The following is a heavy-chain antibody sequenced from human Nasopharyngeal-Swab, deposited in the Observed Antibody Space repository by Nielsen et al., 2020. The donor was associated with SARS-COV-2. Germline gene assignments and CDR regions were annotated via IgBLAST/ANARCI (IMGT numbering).Heavy chain of an antibody. Sequence: GESLKISCKGSGYIFTSYWIGWGRQKPGKGLEWMGITYPADSDSRYSLSFQGQVSISVDKSISTAYLQWNTLKASDTAIYYCVRRAFSASYFYFDYWGPGTLVTVSS. CDR1: GYIFTSYW. CDR3: VRRAFSASYFYFDY. J-gene: IGHJ4*02. V-gene: IGHV5-51*01. CDR2: TYPADSDS. D-gene: IGHD1-26*01.